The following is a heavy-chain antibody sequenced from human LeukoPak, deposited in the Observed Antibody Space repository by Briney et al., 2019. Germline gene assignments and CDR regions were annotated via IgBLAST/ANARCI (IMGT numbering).Heavy chain of an antibody. CDR2: ISYDGSNK. Sequence: GGSLRLSCAASGFTFSSYSMHWVRQAPGKGPEWVAVISYDGSNKYYADSVKGRFTISRDNSKNTLYLQMNSLRAEDTAVYYCAGSGGYDLTAPTFDYWGQGTLVTVSS. V-gene: IGHV3-30*03. J-gene: IGHJ4*02. D-gene: IGHD5-12*01. CDR1: GFTFSSYS. CDR3: AGSGGYDLTAPTFDY.